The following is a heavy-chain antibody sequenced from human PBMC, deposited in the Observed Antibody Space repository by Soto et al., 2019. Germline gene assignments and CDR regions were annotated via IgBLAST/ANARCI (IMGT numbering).Heavy chain of an antibody. J-gene: IGHJ4*02. V-gene: IGHV3-30*03. CDR3: AMDLYGGSSRFDY. CDR2: ISSDGINK. Sequence: QVQLVESGGGAVQPGRSLRLSCAASGFTFSNNGIHWVRQAPGKGLEWVAVISSDGINKYYADSVKGRSTISRDNSKNMLFLQMNRLRVEDTAVYYCAMDLYGGSSRFDYWGQGTLVTVSS. D-gene: IGHD2-15*01. CDR1: GFTFSNNG.